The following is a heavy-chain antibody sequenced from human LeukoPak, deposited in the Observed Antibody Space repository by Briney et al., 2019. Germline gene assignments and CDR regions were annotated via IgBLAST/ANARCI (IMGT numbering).Heavy chain of an antibody. Sequence: GGSLRLSCAASGFTVSSNYMSWVRQAPGKGLEWVSVIYSGGSTYYADSVKGRFTISRDNSKNTLYLQMNSLRAEDTAVYYCAGVGEWELQGYFDYWGQGTLVTVSS. CDR2: IYSGGST. J-gene: IGHJ4*02. CDR3: AGVGEWELQGYFDY. CDR1: GFTVSSNY. V-gene: IGHV3-53*01. D-gene: IGHD1-26*01.